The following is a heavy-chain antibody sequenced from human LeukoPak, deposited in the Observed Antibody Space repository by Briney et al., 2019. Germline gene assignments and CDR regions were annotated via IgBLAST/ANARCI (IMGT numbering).Heavy chain of an antibody. CDR1: GFTFSSYS. V-gene: IGHV3-48*04. CDR2: ISSSSSTI. J-gene: IGHJ4*02. Sequence: TGGSLRLSCAASGFTFSSYSMNWVRQAPGKGLEWVSYISSSSSTIYYADSVKGRFTISRDNAKNSLYLQMNSLRAEDTAVYYCARSNYYDITNIDYWGQGTLVTVSS. CDR3: ARSNYYDITNIDY. D-gene: IGHD3-22*01.